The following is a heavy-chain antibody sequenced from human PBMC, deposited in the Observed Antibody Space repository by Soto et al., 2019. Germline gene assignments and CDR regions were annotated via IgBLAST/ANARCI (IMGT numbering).Heavy chain of an antibody. J-gene: IGHJ6*02. CDR1: GYTFTSYG. CDR3: ARLAGDCSGGSCHTNYYYYGMDV. CDR2: ISAYNGNT. D-gene: IGHD2-15*01. V-gene: IGHV1-18*01. Sequence: ASVKVSCKASGYTFTSYGISWVRQAPGQGLEWMGWISAYNGNTNYAQKLQGRVTISADKSISTAYLQWSSLKASDTAMYYCARLAGDCSGGSCHTNYYYYGMDVWGQGTTVTVSS.